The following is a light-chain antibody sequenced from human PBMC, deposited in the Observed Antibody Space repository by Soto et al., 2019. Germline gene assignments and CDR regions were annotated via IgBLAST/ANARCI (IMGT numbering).Light chain of an antibody. J-gene: IGKJ5*01. Sequence: DIQMTQSPSSLSASVVDRVTITCLASQGISNYLAWYQQKPWKVPELLIYAASTLQSGVPSRFSGSGSGADFTLTISSLQPEDVATYYCQKYNSAPLTFGQGTRLEIK. CDR1: QGISNY. CDR3: QKYNSAPLT. V-gene: IGKV1-27*01. CDR2: AAS.